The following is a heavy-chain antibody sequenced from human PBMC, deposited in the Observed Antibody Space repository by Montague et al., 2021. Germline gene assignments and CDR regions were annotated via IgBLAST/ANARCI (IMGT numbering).Heavy chain of an antibody. CDR1: GGSISSASYY. V-gene: IGHV4-39*01. Sequence: SETLSLTCTVSGGSISSASYYWGWIRQPPGKGLEFIGVIYYNGTTYHNPSLKSRVTVSMDTSKNQFSLKLSSATAADTAVYYCAKSLYCRGSSCYSGFDPWGQGTLVTASS. J-gene: IGHJ5*02. CDR2: IYYNGTT. CDR3: AKSLYCRGSSCYSGFDP. D-gene: IGHD2-15*01.